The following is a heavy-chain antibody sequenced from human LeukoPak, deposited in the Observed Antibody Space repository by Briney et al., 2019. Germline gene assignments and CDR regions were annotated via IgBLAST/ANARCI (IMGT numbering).Heavy chain of an antibody. V-gene: IGHV4-34*01. D-gene: IGHD1-14*01. CDR1: GGSFSGYY. J-gene: IGHJ6*03. Sequence: SETLSLTCAVYGGSFSGYYWSWIRQPPGKGLEWIGEINHSGSTNYNPSLKSRVTISVDTSKNQISLKLSSVTAADTAVYYCARDTGYYYYYYMDVWGKGATVTVSS. CDR3: ARDTGYYYYYYMDV. CDR2: INHSGST.